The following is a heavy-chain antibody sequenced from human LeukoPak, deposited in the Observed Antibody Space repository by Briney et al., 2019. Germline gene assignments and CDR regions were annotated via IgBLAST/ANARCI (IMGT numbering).Heavy chain of an antibody. CDR1: GFTFSSYA. CDR2: ISGSGGST. J-gene: IGHJ6*02. Sequence: GGSLRLSCAASGFTFSSYAMSWVRQAPGKGLEWVSAISGSGGSTYYADSVKGRFTISRDNSKNTLYLQMNSLRAEDTAVYYCARPRSSYYDFWSGLIGYYYYGMDVWGQGTTVTVSS. D-gene: IGHD3-3*01. CDR3: ARPRSSYYDFWSGLIGYYYYGMDV. V-gene: IGHV3-23*01.